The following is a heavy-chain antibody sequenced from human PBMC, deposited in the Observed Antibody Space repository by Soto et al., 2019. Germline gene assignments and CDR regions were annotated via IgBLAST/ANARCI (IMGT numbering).Heavy chain of an antibody. Sequence: DVQLAQSGAEVKKPGESLRITCEASGYSFTTYWISWVRQMPGKGLEWMGAIDPRDSYTKYSPSFQGHVTISVDKSISTAYLQWNSLKASDTAIYDCARYKSDLELFNWLDPWGQGTLVTVSS. J-gene: IGHJ5*02. CDR3: ARYKSDLELFNWLDP. CDR2: IDPRDSYT. CDR1: GYSFTTYW. D-gene: IGHD1-7*01. V-gene: IGHV5-10-1*03.